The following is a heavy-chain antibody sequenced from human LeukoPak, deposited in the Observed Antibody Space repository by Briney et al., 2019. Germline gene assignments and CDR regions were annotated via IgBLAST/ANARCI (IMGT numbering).Heavy chain of an antibody. CDR3: ARQIPSIAVPSSSLDY. J-gene: IGHJ4*02. Sequence: GASVKVSCKASGYTFSNYYMYWVRQAPGQGLEWMGIINPSGGSTSYAQKFQGRVTMTRDTSTSTVYMELSSLRSEDTAVYYCARQIPSIAVPSSSLDYWGQGTLVTVSS. CDR1: GYTFSNYY. D-gene: IGHD6-19*01. V-gene: IGHV1-46*01. CDR2: INPSGGST.